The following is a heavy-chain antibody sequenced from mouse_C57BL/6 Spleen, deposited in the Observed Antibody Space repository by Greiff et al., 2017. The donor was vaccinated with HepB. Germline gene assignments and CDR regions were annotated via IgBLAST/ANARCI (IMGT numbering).Heavy chain of an antibody. V-gene: IGHV5-17*01. CDR2: ISSGSSTI. D-gene: IGHD2-4*01. J-gene: IGHJ4*01. CDR1: GFTFSDYG. CDR3: ARGDYDDGGTWGYYATDY. Sequence: EVNVVESGGGLVKPGGSLKLSCAASGFTFSDYGMHWVRQAPEKGLEWVAYISSGSSTIYYADTVKGRFTISRDNAKNTLFLQMTSLRSEDTAMYYCARGDYDDGGTWGYYATDYWGQGTSLTVSS.